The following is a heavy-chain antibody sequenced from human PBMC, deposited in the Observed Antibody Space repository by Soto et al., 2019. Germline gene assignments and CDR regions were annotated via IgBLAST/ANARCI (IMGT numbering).Heavy chain of an antibody. CDR3: ARVFSSGWYRGSPYYFDY. V-gene: IGHV1-18*01. CDR2: ISAYNGNT. D-gene: IGHD6-19*01. CDR1: GYTFTSYG. Sequence: ASVKVSCKASGYTFTSYGISWVRQAPGQGLEWMGWISAYNGNTNYAQKPQGRVTMTTDTSTSTAYMELRSLRSDDTAVYYCARVFSSGWYRGSPYYFDYSGQGTLVPVSS. J-gene: IGHJ4*02.